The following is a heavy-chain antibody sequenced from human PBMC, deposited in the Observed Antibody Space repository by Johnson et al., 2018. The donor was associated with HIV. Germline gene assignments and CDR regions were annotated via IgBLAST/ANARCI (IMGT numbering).Heavy chain of an antibody. D-gene: IGHD5-18*01. J-gene: IGHJ3*02. CDR2: ISFGGSNK. Sequence: QVQLVESGGGLIQPGGSLRLSCAASGLNFSDYGMHWVRQAPGKGLEWVAVISFGGSNKYYADSVKGRFTISRDNSKNTLYLQMNSLRAEDTAVYYCAKVDTAMVNAFDIWGQGTMVTVSS. CDR3: AKVDTAMVNAFDI. V-gene: IGHV3-30*18. CDR1: GLNFSDYG.